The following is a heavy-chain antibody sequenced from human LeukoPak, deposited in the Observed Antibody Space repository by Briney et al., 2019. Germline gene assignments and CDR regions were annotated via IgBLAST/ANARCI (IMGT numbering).Heavy chain of an antibody. CDR1: GFTFSTYA. V-gene: IGHV3-30*04. J-gene: IGHJ4*02. Sequence: GGSLRLSCAASGFTFSTYAMNWVRQAPGKGLEWVAVISDDGRHNYYADSVKGRFTISRDNAKNSLYLQMNSLRAEDTALYYCAKAGRFGELTNWGQGTLVTVSS. D-gene: IGHD3-10*01. CDR2: ISDDGRHN. CDR3: AKAGRFGELTN.